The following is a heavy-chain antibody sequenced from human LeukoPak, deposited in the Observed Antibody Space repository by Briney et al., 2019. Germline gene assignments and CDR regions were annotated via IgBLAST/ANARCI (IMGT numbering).Heavy chain of an antibody. CDR2: IRSKTDGGTV. CDR3: TTAPNSGTS. D-gene: IGHD1-26*01. CDR1: GFTFYNAW. V-gene: IGHV3-15*01. Sequence: GGSLRLSCAASGFTFYNAWMNWVRQAPGKGLEWVGRIRSKTDGGTVDYAAPVKGRFTILRDDSRNTLFLQLNSLKTEDTAIYYCTTAPNSGTSWGQGTLVTVSS. J-gene: IGHJ5*02.